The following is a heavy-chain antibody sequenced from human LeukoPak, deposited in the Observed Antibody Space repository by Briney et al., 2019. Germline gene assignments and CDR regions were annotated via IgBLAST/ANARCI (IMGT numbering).Heavy chain of an antibody. V-gene: IGHV3-11*01. CDR3: ARAKGSLLAFDI. CDR1: GFTFSDYY. D-gene: IGHD3-10*01. J-gene: IGHJ3*02. Sequence: KPGGSLTLSCAASGFTFSDYYMSWIRQAPGKGLEWLSYISSSGSSIYYADSVKGRFTISRDNAKNSLYLQMNSLRAEDTAVYYCARAKGSLLAFDIWGQGTMVTVSS. CDR2: ISSSGSSI.